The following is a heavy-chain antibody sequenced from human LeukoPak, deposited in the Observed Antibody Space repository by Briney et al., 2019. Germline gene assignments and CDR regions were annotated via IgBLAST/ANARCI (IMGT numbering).Heavy chain of an antibody. CDR2: IYYSGST. Sequence: SPTLSLTCTVSAGSIRSYNSSWICHPPRKRLEWIGYIYYSGSTKYYPSPKSRVTISVGASKTQFSLKLNSVTAADAAVYYCARGRRELYYFVYWGRGTLLTVS. J-gene: IGHJ4*02. V-gene: IGHV4-59*01. CDR1: AGSIRSYN. CDR3: ARGRRELYYFVY. D-gene: IGHD1-7*01.